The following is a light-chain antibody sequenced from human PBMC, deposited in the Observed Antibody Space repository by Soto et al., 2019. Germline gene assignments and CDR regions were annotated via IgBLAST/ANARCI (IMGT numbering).Light chain of an antibody. CDR2: DAS. CDR3: QQYHRLPCT. Sequence: DIQMTQAPSSLSASVGDRITITCQASQDIDNHLNWYQQKPGKAPKLLIYDASKLEAGVTSRFSGTGSETDFSLTITSLQPEDIATYYCQQYHRLPCTFSQGTKLDI. V-gene: IGKV1-33*01. J-gene: IGKJ2*02. CDR1: QDIDNH.